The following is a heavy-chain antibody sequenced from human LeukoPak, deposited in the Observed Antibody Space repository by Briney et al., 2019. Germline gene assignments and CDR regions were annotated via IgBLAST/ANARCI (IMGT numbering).Heavy chain of an antibody. CDR2: IYYSGST. CDR3: ARALEWFGDVYYYGMDV. CDR1: GGSISSDY. J-gene: IGHJ6*02. Sequence: SETLSLTCTVSGGSISSDYWSWIRQPPGKGLEWIGYIYYSGSTNYNPSLKGRVTISVDTSKNQFSLKLSSVTAADTAVYYCARALEWFGDVYYYGMDVWGQGTTDTVSS. D-gene: IGHD3-10*01. V-gene: IGHV4-59*01.